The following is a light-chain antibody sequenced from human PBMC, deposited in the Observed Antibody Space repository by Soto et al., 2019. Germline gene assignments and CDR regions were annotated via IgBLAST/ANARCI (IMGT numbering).Light chain of an antibody. CDR3: CSYAGFTPYV. J-gene: IGLJ1*01. V-gene: IGLV2-23*01. CDR1: SSDVGSYNL. CDR2: EGT. Sequence: QSALTQPAPVSGSLGQSITISCTGTSSDVGSYNLVSWYQHHPGKAPKLLIFEGTKRPSGISNRFSGSKSGNTASLAISGLQAEDEAVYHCCSYAGFTPYVFGTGTKVTVL.